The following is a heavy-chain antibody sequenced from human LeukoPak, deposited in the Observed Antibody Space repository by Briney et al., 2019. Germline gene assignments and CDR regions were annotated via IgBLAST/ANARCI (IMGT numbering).Heavy chain of an antibody. V-gene: IGHV4-4*07. CDR2: MLSSGSI. CDR3: ARGHSDSWSVFDY. J-gene: IGHJ4*02. Sequence: SETLSLTCTVSGGSISSYHWSWLRQPAGKGLEWIGRMLSSGSIDFNLSLKSRLTMSADRSKNQLSLKLSSVIAADTAVYYCARGHSDSWSVFDYWGQGTLVTISS. D-gene: IGHD6-13*01. CDR1: GGSISSYH.